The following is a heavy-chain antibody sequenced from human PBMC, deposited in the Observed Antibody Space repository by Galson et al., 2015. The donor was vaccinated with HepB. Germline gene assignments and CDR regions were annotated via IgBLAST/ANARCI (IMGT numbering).Heavy chain of an antibody. J-gene: IGHJ6*02. CDR3: ARDQGLYYGSGSYSTGGMDV. D-gene: IGHD3-10*01. CDR2: IYSGGSR. Sequence: SLRLSCAASGFTVSSNYMSWVRQAPGKGLEWVSVIYSGGSRYYADSVKGRFAISRDNSKNTLYLQMNSLRAEDTAVYYCARDQGLYYGSGSYSTGGMDVWGQGTTVTVSS. V-gene: IGHV3-66*01. CDR1: GFTVSSNY.